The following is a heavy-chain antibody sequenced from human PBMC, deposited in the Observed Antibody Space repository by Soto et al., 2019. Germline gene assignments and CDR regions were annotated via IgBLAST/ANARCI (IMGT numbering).Heavy chain of an antibody. CDR1: GFTFSSYS. V-gene: IGHV3-21*01. D-gene: IGHD3-10*01. Sequence: GGSLRLSCAASGFTFSSYSMNWVRQAPGKGLEWVSSISSSSSYIYYADSVKGRFTISRDNAKNSLYLQMNSLRAEDMAVYYCARSSGGSGTQGYWGQGTLVTVSS. CDR3: ARSSGGSGTQGY. CDR2: ISSSSSYI. J-gene: IGHJ4*02.